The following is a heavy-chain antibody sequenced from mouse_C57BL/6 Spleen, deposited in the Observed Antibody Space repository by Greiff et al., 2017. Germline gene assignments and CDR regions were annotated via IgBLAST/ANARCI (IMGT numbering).Heavy chain of an antibody. J-gene: IGHJ2*01. CDR1: GYTFTSYW. Sequence: VQLQQSGAELVMPGASVKLSCKASGYTFTSYWMHWVKQRPGQGLEWIGEIDPSDSYTNYNQKFKGKSTLTVDKSSSTAYMQLSSLTSEDSAVYYCARGGGLRNFDYWGQGTTLTVSS. V-gene: IGHV1-69*01. D-gene: IGHD1-1*01. CDR3: ARGGGLRNFDY. CDR2: IDPSDSYT.